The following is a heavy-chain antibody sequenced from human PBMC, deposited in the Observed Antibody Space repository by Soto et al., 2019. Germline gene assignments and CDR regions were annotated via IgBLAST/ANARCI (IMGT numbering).Heavy chain of an antibody. V-gene: IGHV3-30-3*01. Sequence: GGSLRLSCAASGFTFSSYAMHWVRQAPGKGLEWVAVISYDGGNKYYADSVKGRFTISRDNSKNTLYLQMNSLRAEDTAVYYCARVAGITMVRGVSFYYYGMDVWGQGTTVTVS. J-gene: IGHJ6*02. D-gene: IGHD3-10*01. CDR3: ARVAGITMVRGVSFYYYGMDV. CDR1: GFTFSSYA. CDR2: ISYDGGNK.